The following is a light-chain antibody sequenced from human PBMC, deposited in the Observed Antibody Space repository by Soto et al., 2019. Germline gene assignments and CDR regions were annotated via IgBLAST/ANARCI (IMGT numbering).Light chain of an antibody. V-gene: IGLV1-44*01. CDR2: SNN. J-gene: IGLJ1*01. Sequence: QSVLTQPPSASGTPGRRVTIYCSGSSSNIGSNTVNWYQQLPGTAPKLLIYSNNQRPSGVPDRFSGSKSGTSASLAISGLQSEDEAEYYCAAWDDSLNAYVFGTGTKVTVL. CDR1: SSNIGSNT. CDR3: AAWDDSLNAYV.